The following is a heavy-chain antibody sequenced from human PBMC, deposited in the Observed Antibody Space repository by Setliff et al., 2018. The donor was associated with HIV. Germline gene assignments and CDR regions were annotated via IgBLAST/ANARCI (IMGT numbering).Heavy chain of an antibody. CDR2: INAGNGKT. J-gene: IGHJ5*02. CDR1: GSTFSSYA. Sequence: ASVKVSCKASGSTFSSYAFHWVRQAPGQRLEWMGWINAGNGKTKYSQKFQSRVTITRDTSASTAFMELSSLTSEDTAVYYCARDGCDGNRCYLYNWFDPWGQGTLVTVSS. CDR3: ARDGCDGNRCYLYNWFDP. V-gene: IGHV1-3*01. D-gene: IGHD2-15*01.